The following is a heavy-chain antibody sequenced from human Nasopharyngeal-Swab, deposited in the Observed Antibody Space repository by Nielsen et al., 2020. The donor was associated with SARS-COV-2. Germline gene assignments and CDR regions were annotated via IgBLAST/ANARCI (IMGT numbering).Heavy chain of an antibody. CDR2: IKQDGSEK. CDR1: GFTFSSYW. Sequence: GESLKISCAASGFTFSSYWMHWVRQAPGKGLEWVANIKQDGSEKYYVDSVKGRFAISRDNAKNSLYLQMNSLRAEDTAVYYCARDIVEYDYGGQLYYYYMDVWGKGTTVTVSS. V-gene: IGHV3-7*01. D-gene: IGHD4-23*01. CDR3: ARDIVEYDYGGQLYYYYMDV. J-gene: IGHJ6*03.